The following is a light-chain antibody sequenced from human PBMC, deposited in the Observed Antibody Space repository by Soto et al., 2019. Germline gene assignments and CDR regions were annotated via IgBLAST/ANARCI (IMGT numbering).Light chain of an antibody. J-gene: IGKJ1*01. Sequence: EIVLTQSPGTVSLSPGESATLSCRAVQSVTSTYMAWYQQKPGQAPRLLIYATSFRATGIPDRFRGSGSGTDFTLTISSLEPEDSAVYYCQDSSTSPWPFGQGTKVDIK. CDR1: QSVTSTY. CDR2: ATS. V-gene: IGKV3-20*01. CDR3: QDSSTSPWP.